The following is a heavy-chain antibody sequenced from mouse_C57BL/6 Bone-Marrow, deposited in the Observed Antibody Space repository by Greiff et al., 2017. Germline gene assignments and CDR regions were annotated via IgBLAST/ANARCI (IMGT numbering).Heavy chain of an antibody. CDR1: GYTFTSYT. J-gene: IGHJ2*01. V-gene: IGHV1-4*01. CDR2: INPSSGYT. Sequence: QVQLQQSGAELARPGASVKMSCKASGYTFTSYTMHWVKQRPGQGLEWIGYINPSSGYTKYNQKFKDKATLTADKSSSTAYMQLSSLTSEDSAVYYCARWRLRRYYFDYGGQGTTLTVSS. CDR3: ARWRLRRYYFDY. D-gene: IGHD2-4*01.